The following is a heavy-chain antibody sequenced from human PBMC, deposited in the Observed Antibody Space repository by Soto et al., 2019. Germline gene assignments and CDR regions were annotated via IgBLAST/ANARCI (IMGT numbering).Heavy chain of an antibody. J-gene: IGHJ6*02. CDR1: GGSLSGYY. V-gene: IGHV4-34*01. Sequence: TSETLSLTCAVYGGSLSGYYGSWIRQPPRKGLEWIGEINHSGSTNYNPSLKSRVTISDDTSKNQFSLKLSSVTAADTAVYYCASLRMDYYYYYGMDVWGQGTLVTVSS. D-gene: IGHD2-8*01. CDR3: ASLRMDYYYYYGMDV. CDR2: INHSGST.